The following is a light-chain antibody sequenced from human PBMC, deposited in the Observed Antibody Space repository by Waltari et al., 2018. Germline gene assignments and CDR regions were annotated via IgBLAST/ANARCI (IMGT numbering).Light chain of an antibody. V-gene: IGLV2-14*03. Sequence: QSALTQPASVSGSPGQSITISCTGTSSDVGGYHYASSYQQHPGKAPKLMIYDVSNRPSGVSNRFSGSKSGNTASLTISGLQAEDEADYYCSSYISSSTLELFGGGTSLTVL. CDR1: SSDVGGYHY. CDR3: SSYISSSTLEL. CDR2: DVS. J-gene: IGLJ2*01.